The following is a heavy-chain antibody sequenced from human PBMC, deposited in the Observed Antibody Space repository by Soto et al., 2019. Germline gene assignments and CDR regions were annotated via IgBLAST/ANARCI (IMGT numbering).Heavy chain of an antibody. V-gene: IGHV3-7*03. D-gene: IGHD3-22*01. CDR3: ARVGVYYDSKRGPFDY. CDR2: IKQDGSEK. Sequence: GGSLRLSCAASGFTFSSYWMSWVRQAPGKGLEWVANIKQDGSEKYYVDSVKGRFTISRDNAKNSLYLQMNSLRAEDTAVYYCARVGVYYDSKRGPFDYWGQGTLVTVSS. J-gene: IGHJ4*02. CDR1: GFTFSSYW.